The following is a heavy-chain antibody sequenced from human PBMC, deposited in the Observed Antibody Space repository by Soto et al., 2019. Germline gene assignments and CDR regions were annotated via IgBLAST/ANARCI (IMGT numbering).Heavy chain of an antibody. CDR2: IIPIFGTA. CDR1: GGTFSSYA. D-gene: IGHD5-18*01. Sequence: QVQLVQSGAEVKKPGSSVKVSCKASGGTFSSYAISWVRQAPGQGLEWMGGIIPIFGTANYEQKFQGRVTITADESTSTAYMELSSLRSEDTAVYYCARVDTAMDISYWYFDLWGRGTLVTVSS. CDR3: ARVDTAMDISYWYFDL. V-gene: IGHV1-69*01. J-gene: IGHJ2*01.